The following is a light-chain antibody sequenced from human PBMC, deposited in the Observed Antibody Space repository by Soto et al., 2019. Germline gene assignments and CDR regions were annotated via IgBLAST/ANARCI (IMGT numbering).Light chain of an antibody. CDR2: TAS. J-gene: IGKJ1*01. CDR3: QQTNTAPWT. CDR1: ERISDY. V-gene: IGKV1-39*01. Sequence: DIQMTQSPSSLSASVGDRVTISCRASERISDYLAWYQQKPGKAPKLLINTASSLRSGVPSRFSGSGSGTDVTLTIDSLQPEDFATYFCQQTNTAPWTFGQGTKVEIK.